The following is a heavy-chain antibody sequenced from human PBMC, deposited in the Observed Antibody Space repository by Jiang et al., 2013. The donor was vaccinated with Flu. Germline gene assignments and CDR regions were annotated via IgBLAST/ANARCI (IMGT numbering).Heavy chain of an antibody. CDR1: GGSISSYY. V-gene: IGHV4-59*01. CDR2: VSYSGST. Sequence: LLKPSETLSLTCTVSGGSISSYYWNWIRQPPRKGLEWIGYVSYSGSTNYNPSLKSRVTISVETSKNQFSLKLTSVTAADTAVYYCARNDWLFAFDPWGQGTLVTVSS. D-gene: IGHD3-9*01. CDR3: ARNDWLFAFDP. J-gene: IGHJ5*02.